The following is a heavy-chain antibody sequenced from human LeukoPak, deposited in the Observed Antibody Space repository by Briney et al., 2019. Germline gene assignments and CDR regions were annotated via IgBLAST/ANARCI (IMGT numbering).Heavy chain of an antibody. J-gene: IGHJ4*02. Sequence: GGSLRLSCAASGFTFSIYSMNWVRQAPGKGLEWVSSISTSSSYIYYADSVKGRFTISRDNAKNSLYLQMNSLRAEDTAVYYCARDDSGYDWGFDYWGQGTLVTVSS. V-gene: IGHV3-21*01. CDR3: ARDDSGYDWGFDY. CDR1: GFTFSIYS. CDR2: ISTSSSYI. D-gene: IGHD5-12*01.